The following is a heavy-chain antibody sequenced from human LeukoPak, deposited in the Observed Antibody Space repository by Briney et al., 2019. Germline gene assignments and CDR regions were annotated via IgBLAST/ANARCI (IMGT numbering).Heavy chain of an antibody. Sequence: GGSLRLSCAASGFTFSSYAMSWVRQAPGKGLEWVSAISGSGGSTYYADSVKGRFTISRDNSKNTLYLQMNRLRAEDAAVYYCAKWDTYYDSSGYYFYWGQGTLVTVSS. V-gene: IGHV3-23*01. D-gene: IGHD3-22*01. CDR1: GFTFSSYA. J-gene: IGHJ4*02. CDR2: ISGSGGST. CDR3: AKWDTYYDSSGYYFY.